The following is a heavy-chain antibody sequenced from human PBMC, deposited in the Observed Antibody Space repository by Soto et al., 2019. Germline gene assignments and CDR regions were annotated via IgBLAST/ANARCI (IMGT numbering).Heavy chain of an antibody. Sequence: SETLSLTCAVSGGSISSSNWWSWVRQPPGKGLEWIGYIYYSGSTNYNPSLKSRVTISVDTSKNQFSLKLSSVTAADTAVYYCARYGAEGGYYYGMDVWGQGTTVTVSS. V-gene: IGHV4-4*02. CDR3: ARYGAEGGYYYGMDV. D-gene: IGHD3-10*01. CDR1: GGSISSSNW. CDR2: IYYSGST. J-gene: IGHJ6*02.